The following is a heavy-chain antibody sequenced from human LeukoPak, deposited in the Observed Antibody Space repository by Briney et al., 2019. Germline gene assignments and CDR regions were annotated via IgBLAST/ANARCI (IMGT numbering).Heavy chain of an antibody. Sequence: QTGGSLRLSCAASGFTFSSYAMSWVRQAPGKGLEWVSAISGSGGSTYYADSVKGRFAISRDNSKNTLYLQMNSLRAEDTAVYYCAKARLTVTSRYYAMDVWGQGTTVTVSS. D-gene: IGHD4-11*01. V-gene: IGHV3-23*01. CDR2: ISGSGGST. CDR1: GFTFSSYA. CDR3: AKARLTVTSRYYAMDV. J-gene: IGHJ6*02.